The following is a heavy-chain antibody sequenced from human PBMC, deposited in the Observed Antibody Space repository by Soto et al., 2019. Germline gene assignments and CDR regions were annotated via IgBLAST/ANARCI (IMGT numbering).Heavy chain of an antibody. CDR2: ISQTETT. CDR1: GESFGGFY. J-gene: IGHJ4*01. CDR3: VHSPNVAVDH. D-gene: IGHD2-15*01. V-gene: IGHV4-34*01. Sequence: PSETLSLTCVVYGESFGGFYWSWVRQSPGKGLEWIREISQTETTAYSPSLKSRVSISADTSKKQFSLTLTSVTAADTAVYYCVHSPNVAVDHWRQGTLVTVSS.